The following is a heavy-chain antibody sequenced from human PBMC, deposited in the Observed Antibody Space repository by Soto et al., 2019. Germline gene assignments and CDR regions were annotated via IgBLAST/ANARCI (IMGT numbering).Heavy chain of an antibody. CDR3: AKDLGRPGYSYGVDY. V-gene: IGHV3-30*18. J-gene: IGHJ4*02. CDR2: ISYDGSNK. D-gene: IGHD5-18*01. CDR1: GFTFSSYG. Sequence: PGGSLRLSCAASGFTFSSYGMRWVRQAPGKGLEWVAVISYDGSNKYYADSVKGRFTISRDNSKNTLYLQMNSLRAEDTAVYYCAKDLGRPGYSYGVDYWGQGTLVTVSS.